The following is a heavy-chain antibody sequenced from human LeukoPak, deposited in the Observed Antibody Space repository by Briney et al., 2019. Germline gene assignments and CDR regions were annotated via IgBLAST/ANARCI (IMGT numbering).Heavy chain of an antibody. D-gene: IGHD5-18*01. J-gene: IGHJ3*02. V-gene: IGHV1-18*01. CDR3: ARDLARVYSDGYKALDI. CDR1: GYTFSSYG. Sequence: ASVKVSCKASGYTFSSYGIGWVRQAPRQGLEWMGWIPAGNGNTNYAQKVQGRATMSTDTSTRTASMELRSLSSDGTAGCLCARDLARVYSDGYKALDIRGQGTMVTVSS. CDR2: IPAGNGNT.